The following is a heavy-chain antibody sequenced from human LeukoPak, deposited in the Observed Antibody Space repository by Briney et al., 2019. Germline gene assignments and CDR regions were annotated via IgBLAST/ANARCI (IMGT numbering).Heavy chain of an antibody. D-gene: IGHD6-19*01. Sequence: PGGSLRLSCAASGFTFSSYAMSWVRQAPGKGLEWVSAISGSGGSTYYADSVKGRFTISRDNSKNTLYLQMNSLRAEDTAVYYCAKCGLREWQWLVRGHFDYWGQGTLVTVSS. J-gene: IGHJ4*02. V-gene: IGHV3-23*01. CDR1: GFTFSSYA. CDR2: ISGSGGST. CDR3: AKCGLREWQWLVRGHFDY.